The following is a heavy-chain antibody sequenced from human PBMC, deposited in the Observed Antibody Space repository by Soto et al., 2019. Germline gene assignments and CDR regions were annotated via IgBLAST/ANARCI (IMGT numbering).Heavy chain of an antibody. Sequence: QVQLVQSGAEVKKPGASVRVSCQASGYPFTYYDINWVRQAPGQGLEWMGWMNPKSGNTGSAQRFQGRLTTTSNTSIHTPDLDLTSLPSEAGATYYWAGAHTVATYVDVWGRGTPVTVSS. CDR2: MNPKSGNT. CDR3: AGAHTVATYVDV. J-gene: IGHJ2*01. CDR1: GYPFTYYD. V-gene: IGHV1-8*01. D-gene: IGHD4-17*01.